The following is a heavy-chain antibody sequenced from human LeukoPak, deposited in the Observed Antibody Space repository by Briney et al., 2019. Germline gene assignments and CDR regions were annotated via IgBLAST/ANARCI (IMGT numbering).Heavy chain of an antibody. V-gene: IGHV3-48*03. D-gene: IGHD3-16*01. CDR3: GGGMTLSRAGFQH. J-gene: IGHJ1*01. Sequence: GSLSFSCAASGSILGCYAMNWVRQAPGKGLEWVSYISSSGSTIYYADSVKGRFTISKDNAKTSLYLQMNSRRAETTAVYYWGGGMTLSRAGFQHWGQGTLVTVSS. CDR1: GSILGCYA. CDR2: ISSSGSTI.